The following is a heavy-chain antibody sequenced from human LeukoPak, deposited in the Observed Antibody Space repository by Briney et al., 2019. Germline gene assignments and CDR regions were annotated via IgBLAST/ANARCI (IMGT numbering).Heavy chain of an antibody. V-gene: IGHV1-46*01. Sequence: ASVEVSCKASEYIFTNYYMHWVRQAPGQGLEWMGIINPSGGSTSYTQKFQDRVTMTRDTSTSTAYMELSSLRSEDTAVYYCARQPAGGRVYDIWGQGTMVTVSS. CDR3: ARQPAGGRVYDI. D-gene: IGHD2-8*01. CDR2: INPSGGST. J-gene: IGHJ3*02. CDR1: EYIFTNYY.